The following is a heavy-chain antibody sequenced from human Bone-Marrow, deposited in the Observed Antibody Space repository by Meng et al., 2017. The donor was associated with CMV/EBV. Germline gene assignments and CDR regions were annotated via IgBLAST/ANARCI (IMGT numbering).Heavy chain of an antibody. V-gene: IGHV4-4*07. CDR3: ARETFVTGTTQPYGMDV. Sequence: GSLRLSCTVSGGSISSYYRSWIRQPAGKGLEWIGRIYTSGSTTYNPSLKSRVSMSVGKSKNQFSLKLSSVTAADTAVYYCARETFVTGTTQPYGMDVWGQGTTVTVSS. D-gene: IGHD1-7*01. J-gene: IGHJ6*02. CDR2: IYTSGST. CDR1: GGSISSYY.